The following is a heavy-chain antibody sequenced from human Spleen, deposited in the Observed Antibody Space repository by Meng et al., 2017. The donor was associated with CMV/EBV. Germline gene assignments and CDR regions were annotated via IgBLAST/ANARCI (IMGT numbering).Heavy chain of an antibody. CDR3: ARMNINGYSSLDS. CDR2: IATSGTTR. CDR1: GFTFRIYE. D-gene: IGHD5-24*01. J-gene: IGHJ4*02. V-gene: IGHV3-48*03. Sequence: GGSLRLSCVASGFTFRIYEMNWVRQAPGKGLEWISYIATSGTTRYFPDSVKGRFTISRDNTKNSLFLQMNSLRGDDTAVYYSARMNINGYSSLDSWGQGTLVTVSS.